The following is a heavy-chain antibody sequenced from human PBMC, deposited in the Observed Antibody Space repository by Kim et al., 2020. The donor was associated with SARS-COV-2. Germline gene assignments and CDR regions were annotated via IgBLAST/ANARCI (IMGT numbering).Heavy chain of an antibody. J-gene: IGHJ4*01. V-gene: IGHV4-34*01. CDR3: ARGGRQSRARQIFYYFAY. D-gene: IGHD3-3*01. CDR1: GGSFSGYY. Sequence: SETLSLTCAVYGGSFSGYYWSWIRQPPGKGLEWVGEINHSGSTTYNPSLKSRVTISVDTSKNQFSLKLSSVTAADPAVYYCARGGRQSRARQIFYYFAY. CDR2: INHSGST.